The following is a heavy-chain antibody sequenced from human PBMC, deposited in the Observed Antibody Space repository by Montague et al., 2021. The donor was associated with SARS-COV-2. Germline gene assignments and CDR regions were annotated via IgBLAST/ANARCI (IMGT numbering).Heavy chain of an antibody. J-gene: IGHJ4*02. Sequence: SETLSLTCTVSGGSISSSNYYWDWIRQPPGKGLEWIGSIYYSGSTNYXXXLKSRVTISVDTSKNQFSLKLSSVTAADTAVYYCARASVAHITIFGVVTSFDYWGQGTLVTVSS. V-gene: IGHV4-39*07. D-gene: IGHD3-3*01. CDR2: IYYSGST. CDR1: GGSISSSNYY. CDR3: ARASVAHITIFGVVTSFDY.